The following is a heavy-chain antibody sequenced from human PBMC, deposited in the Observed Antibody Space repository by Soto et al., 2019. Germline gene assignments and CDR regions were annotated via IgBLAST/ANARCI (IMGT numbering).Heavy chain of an antibody. Sequence: GGSLRLSCAASGFTFSSYAMSWVRQAPGKGLEWVSAISGSGGSTYYADSVKGRFTISRDNSKNTLYLQMNSLRAEDTAVYYCAKDHDDILTGYSVYMDVWGKGTTVTVSS. V-gene: IGHV3-23*01. CDR3: AKDHDDILTGYSVYMDV. J-gene: IGHJ6*03. CDR2: ISGSGGST. D-gene: IGHD3-9*01. CDR1: GFTFSSYA.